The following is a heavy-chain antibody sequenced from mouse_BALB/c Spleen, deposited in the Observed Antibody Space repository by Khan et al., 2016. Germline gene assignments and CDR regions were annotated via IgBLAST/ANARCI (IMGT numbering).Heavy chain of an antibody. Sequence: QVQLQQSGAELAKPGASVKMSCKASGYTFTSYWMHWVKQRPGQGLEWIGYINPSTGYTEYNQKFKDKVTLTADKSSSTAYMQLSSLTSEDSAIYYCARWTYYGNYLFAYWGQGTLVTVSS. CDR3: ARWTYYGNYLFAY. D-gene: IGHD2-10*01. CDR1: GYTFTSYW. CDR2: INPSTGYT. J-gene: IGHJ3*01. V-gene: IGHV1-7*01.